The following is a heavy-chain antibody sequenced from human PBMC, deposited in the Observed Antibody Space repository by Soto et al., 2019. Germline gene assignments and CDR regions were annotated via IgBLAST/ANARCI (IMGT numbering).Heavy chain of an antibody. D-gene: IGHD2-2*01. CDR2: INHSGST. V-gene: IGHV4-34*01. CDR3: AARRGLVVVPAAMRGRFDY. CDR1: GGSFSGYY. J-gene: IGHJ4*02. Sequence: QVQLQQWGAGLLKPSETLSLTCAVYGGSFSGYYWSWIRQPPGKGLEWIGEINHSGSTNYNPSLKSRVTISVDTSKNQFSLKLSSVTAADTAVYYCAARRGLVVVPAAMRGRFDYWGQGTLVTVSS.